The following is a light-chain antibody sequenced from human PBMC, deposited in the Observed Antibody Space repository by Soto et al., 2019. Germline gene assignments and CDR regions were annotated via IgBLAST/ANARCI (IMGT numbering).Light chain of an antibody. CDR2: DVS. CDR1: SSDIGGYDY. V-gene: IGLV2-14*01. Sequence: QSVLTQPASVSGSPGQSITISCTGTSSDIGGYDYVSWYQQHPGKPPKLIIYDVSNRPSGVSNRFSGSKSGNTASLTISGLQAEDEADYCCCSHTGSGYVFGTGTQLTVL. J-gene: IGLJ1*01. CDR3: CSHTGSGYV.